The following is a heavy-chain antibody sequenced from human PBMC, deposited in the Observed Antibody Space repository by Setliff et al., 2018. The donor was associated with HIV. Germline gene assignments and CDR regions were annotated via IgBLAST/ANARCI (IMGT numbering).Heavy chain of an antibody. CDR3: ARGGPLITVVRVVLRWFDP. CDR2: INPSGGST. V-gene: IGHV1-46*01. D-gene: IGHD3-10*01. J-gene: IGHJ5*02. CDR1: GYPFTSYY. Sequence: SVTVSCQASGYPFTSYYMHWVRQAPGQGLEWMGIINPSGGSTSYAQKFQGRVTMTRDTSTSTVYMELSSLRSEDTAVYYCARGGPLITVVRVVLRWFDPWGQGTLVTVSS.